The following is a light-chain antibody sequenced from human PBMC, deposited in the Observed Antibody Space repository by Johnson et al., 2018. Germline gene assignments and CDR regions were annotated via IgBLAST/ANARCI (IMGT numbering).Light chain of an antibody. V-gene: IGLV1-51*02. J-gene: IGLJ1*01. Sequence: QSVLTQPPSVSAAPGQKVTISCSGSSSNIGNNYVSWYQQLPGTAPKLLIYENNKLPSGIPDRFSGSKSGTSATLGITGLQTGDEADYYCGTWDSSLSAGNVFGTGTNVTVL. CDR1: SSNIGNNY. CDR3: GTWDSSLSAGNV. CDR2: ENN.